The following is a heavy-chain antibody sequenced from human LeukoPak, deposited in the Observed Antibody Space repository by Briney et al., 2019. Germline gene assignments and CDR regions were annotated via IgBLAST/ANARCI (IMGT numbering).Heavy chain of an antibody. V-gene: IGHV1-69*13. CDR3: ARVHMSSSSSRSPPFYMDV. CDR1: GGTFSSYA. J-gene: IGHJ6*03. D-gene: IGHD6-6*01. CDR2: IIPIFGTA. Sequence: ASVKVSCKASGGTFSSYAISWVRQAPGQGLEWMGGIIPIFGTANYAQKFQGRVTITADESTSTAYMELSSLRSEDTAVYYCARVHMSSSSSRSPPFYMDVWGKGTTVTVSS.